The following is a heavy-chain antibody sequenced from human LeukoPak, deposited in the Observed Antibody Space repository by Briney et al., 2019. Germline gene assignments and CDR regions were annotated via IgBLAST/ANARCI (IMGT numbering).Heavy chain of an antibody. CDR3: ARSSMSSAQRFAIDY. Sequence: PSETLSLTCTVSGGSISTYYWSWIRQPPGKGLEWIGYIYYSGSTDSNPSLKSRVTISVDTSKNQISLKLTSVTAADTAVYYCARSSMSSAQRFAIDYWGQGTLVTVSS. CDR2: IYYSGST. CDR1: GGSISTYY. D-gene: IGHD6-19*01. J-gene: IGHJ4*02. V-gene: IGHV4-59*01.